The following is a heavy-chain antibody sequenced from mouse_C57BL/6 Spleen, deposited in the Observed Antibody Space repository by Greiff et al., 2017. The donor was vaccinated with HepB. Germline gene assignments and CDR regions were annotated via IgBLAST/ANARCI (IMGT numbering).Heavy chain of an antibody. CDR2: IFPGSGST. J-gene: IGHJ4*01. D-gene: IGHD1-1*01. CDR1: GYTFTDYY. CDR3: ARGGDYYGSSYENAMDY. V-gene: IGHV1-75*01. Sequence: QVQLQQSGPELVKPGASVKISCKASGYTFTDYYINWVKQRPGQGLEWIGWIFPGSGSTYYNEKFKGKATLTVDKSSSTAYMLLSSLTSEDSAVYFCARGGDYYGSSYENAMDYWGQGTSVTVSS.